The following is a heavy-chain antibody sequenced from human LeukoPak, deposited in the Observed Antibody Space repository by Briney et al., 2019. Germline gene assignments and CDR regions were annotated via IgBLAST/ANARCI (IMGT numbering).Heavy chain of an antibody. Sequence: PSETLSLTCAVYGGSFSGYYWSWIRQPPGKGLEWIGEINHSGSTNYNPSLKSRVTISVDTSKNQFSLKLSSVTAAGTAVYYCARSHCGGDCYSGLDYFDYWGQGTLVTVSS. D-gene: IGHD2-21*02. CDR1: GGSFSGYY. CDR2: INHSGST. CDR3: ARSHCGGDCYSGLDYFDY. J-gene: IGHJ4*02. V-gene: IGHV4-34*01.